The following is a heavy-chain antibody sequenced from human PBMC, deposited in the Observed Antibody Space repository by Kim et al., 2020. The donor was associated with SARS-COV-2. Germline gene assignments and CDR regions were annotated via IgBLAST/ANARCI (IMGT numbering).Heavy chain of an antibody. CDR3: AREWGSRHQKLDYYYGMDV. V-gene: IGHV3-48*02. CDR1: GFTFSSYS. D-gene: IGHD2-15*01. CDR2: ISSSSSTI. J-gene: IGHJ6*02. Sequence: GGSLRLSCAASGFTFSSYSMNWVRQAPGKGLEWVSYISSSSSTIYYADSVKGRFTISRDNAKNSLYLQMNSLRDEDTAVYYCAREWGSRHQKLDYYYGMDVWGQGTTVTVSS.